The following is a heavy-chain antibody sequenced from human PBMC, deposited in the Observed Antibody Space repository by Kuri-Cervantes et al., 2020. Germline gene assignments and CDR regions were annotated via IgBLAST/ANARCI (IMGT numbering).Heavy chain of an antibody. J-gene: IGHJ3*01. V-gene: IGHV3-7*04. CDR3: ARGHYYDSSGYYHDAYDV. Sequence: GESLKISCAASGFTFSSYWMSWVRQAPGKGLEWVANIKQDGSEKYYVDSVKGRFTISRDNAKNSLYLQMNSLRAEDTAVYYCARGHYYDSSGYYHDAYDVWGHGTMVTVSS. CDR1: GFTFSSYW. D-gene: IGHD3-22*01. CDR2: IKQDGSEK.